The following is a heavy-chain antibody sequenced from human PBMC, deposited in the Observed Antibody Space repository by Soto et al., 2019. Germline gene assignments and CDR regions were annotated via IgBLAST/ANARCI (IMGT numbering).Heavy chain of an antibody. CDR3: ARGIAVAGTGVYYYYSGMDV. CDR2: INPSGGST. Sequence: APVKVSCKASGYTFTSYYMHWVRQAPGQGLEWMGIINPSGGSTSYAQKFQGRVTMTRDTSTSTVYMELSSLRSEDTAVYYCARGIAVAGTGVYYYYSGMDVWGQGTTVTVSS. J-gene: IGHJ6*02. V-gene: IGHV1-46*01. D-gene: IGHD6-19*01. CDR1: GYTFTSYY.